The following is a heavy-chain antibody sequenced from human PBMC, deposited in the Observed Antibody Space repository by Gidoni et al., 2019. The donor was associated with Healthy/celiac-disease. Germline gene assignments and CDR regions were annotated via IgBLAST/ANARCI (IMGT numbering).Heavy chain of an antibody. CDR1: GFPFVDYA. Sequence: EVQLVESGVGLVQPGRSLRLSCAGSGFPFVDYAMDWVRPAPGKGLEWVSGISWNSGSIGYADSVKGRFTISRDNAKNSLYLQMNSLRAEDTALYYCAKDTGEMATIPGAFDIWGQGTMVTVSS. V-gene: IGHV3-9*01. D-gene: IGHD3-16*01. CDR2: ISWNSGSI. J-gene: IGHJ3*02. CDR3: AKDTGEMATIPGAFDI.